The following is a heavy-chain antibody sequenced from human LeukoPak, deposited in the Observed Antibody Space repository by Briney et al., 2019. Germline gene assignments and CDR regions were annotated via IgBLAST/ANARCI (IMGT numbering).Heavy chain of an antibody. CDR1: GFTFSSHG. J-gene: IGHJ3*02. D-gene: IGHD2-2*02. CDR3: AKEETYNAFDI. V-gene: IGHV3-30*19. CDR2: ISDDGRRK. Sequence: GRSLRLSCAASGFTFSSHGMHWVRQAPGKGLEWVAYISDDGRRKYYADSVKGRFTVSRDNSKNTLYLQMSSLRAEDTAVYYCAKEETYNAFDIWGQGTMVTVSS.